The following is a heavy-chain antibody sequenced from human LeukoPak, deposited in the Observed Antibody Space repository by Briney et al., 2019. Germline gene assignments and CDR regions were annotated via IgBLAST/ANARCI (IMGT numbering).Heavy chain of an antibody. J-gene: IGHJ4*02. D-gene: IGHD3-3*01. CDR1: GFTFTNYV. Sequence: PGGSLRLSCAVSGFTFTNYVIHWVRQAPSKGLEWVAVISYDGSNKYNGDSVKGRFTISRDNSKNTLYLQMNSLRAEDTAVYYCAKVRNGRFLEWSIFDYWGQGTLVTVSS. CDR2: ISYDGSNK. V-gene: IGHV3-30*18. CDR3: AKVRNGRFLEWSIFDY.